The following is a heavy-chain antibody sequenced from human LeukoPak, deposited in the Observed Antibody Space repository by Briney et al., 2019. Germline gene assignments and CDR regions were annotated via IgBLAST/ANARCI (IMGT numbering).Heavy chain of an antibody. CDR1: GFTVSSNY. CDR3: ARGERWLQFDY. V-gene: IGHV3-53*01. CDR2: IYSGGST. J-gene: IGHJ4*02. Sequence: GGSLRLSCAASGFTVSSNYMSWVRQAPGKGLEWVSVIYSGGSTYYADPVKSRFTICRDNSKNTLYLQMNSLIAEDTAVYYCARGERWLQFDYWGQGTLVTVSP. D-gene: IGHD5-24*01.